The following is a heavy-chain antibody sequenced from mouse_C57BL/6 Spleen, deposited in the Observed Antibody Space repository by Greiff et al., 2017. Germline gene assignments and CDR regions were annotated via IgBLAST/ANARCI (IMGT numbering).Heavy chain of an antibody. J-gene: IGHJ2*01. CDR2: IDPSDSYT. Sequence: QVQLQQSGAELVRPGTSVKLSCKASGYTFTSYWMHWVKQRPGQGLEWIGVIDPSDSYTNYNQKFKGKATLTVDTSSSTAYMQLSSLTSEDSAVYYCAKITTVVAKGNYFDYWGQGTTLTVSS. V-gene: IGHV1-59*01. CDR3: AKITTVVAKGNYFDY. CDR1: GYTFTSYW. D-gene: IGHD1-1*01.